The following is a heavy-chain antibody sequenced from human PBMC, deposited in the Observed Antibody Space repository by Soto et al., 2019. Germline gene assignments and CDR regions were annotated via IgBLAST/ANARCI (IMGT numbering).Heavy chain of an antibody. CDR3: ARVWGGAFDI. CDR1: GGYISTYY. D-gene: IGHD3-10*01. CDR2: IYYSGSS. J-gene: IGHJ3*02. V-gene: IGHV4-59*01. Sequence: SETPSLTCPVSGGYISTYYWSWVRQPPGKGLEWIGYIYYSGSSNYNPSLKSRVTISVDTSKNPFSLKLSSVTAADTAVYYCARVWGGAFDIWGQGTMVTVSS.